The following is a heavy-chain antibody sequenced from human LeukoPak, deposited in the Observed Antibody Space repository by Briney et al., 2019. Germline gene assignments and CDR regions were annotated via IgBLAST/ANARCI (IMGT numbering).Heavy chain of an antibody. V-gene: IGHV3-48*02. CDR1: DFSFRTYS. Sequence: GGSLRLSCGASDFSFRTYSMIWARQTPGTGLEWISYISSGGGVTHYAESVKGRFSISRDNAKNSLFLQMNRLKDEDTAVYYCARVGVGDWGSVWDHWGQGVRVTVSS. CDR2: ISSGGGVT. D-gene: IGHD3-16*01. CDR3: ARVGVGDWGSVWDH. J-gene: IGHJ4*02.